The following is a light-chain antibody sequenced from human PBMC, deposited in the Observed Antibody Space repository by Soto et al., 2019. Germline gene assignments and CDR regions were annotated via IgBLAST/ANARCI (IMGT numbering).Light chain of an antibody. V-gene: IGKV3-20*01. J-gene: IGKJ1*01. CDR1: QSISSNF. CDR2: GAS. Sequence: EIVLTQSPGTLSLSPGAGAPLSCRASQSISSNFLAWYQQKRGQAPRLLIHGASNRATGIPDRFSGSGSGTDFTLTITRLEPEDFAVYYCQQYGGSPRTFGQGTKVDIK. CDR3: QQYGGSPRT.